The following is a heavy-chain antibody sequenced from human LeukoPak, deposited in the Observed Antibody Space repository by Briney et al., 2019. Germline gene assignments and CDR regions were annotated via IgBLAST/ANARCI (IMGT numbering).Heavy chain of an antibody. V-gene: IGHV3-30*02. CDR2: IRYDGSNK. CDR3: AKDSWEVGATSEIDY. CDR1: GLTFSSYG. D-gene: IGHD1-26*01. Sequence: PGGSLRLSCAASGLTFSSYGMHWVRQAPGKGLEWVAFIRYDGSNKYYADSVKGRFTISRDNSKNTLYLQMNSLRAEDTAVYYCAKDSWEVGATSEIDYWGQGTLVTVSS. J-gene: IGHJ4*02.